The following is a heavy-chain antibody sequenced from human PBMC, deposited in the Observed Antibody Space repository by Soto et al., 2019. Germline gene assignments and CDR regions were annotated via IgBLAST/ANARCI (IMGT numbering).Heavy chain of an antibody. D-gene: IGHD2-15*01. J-gene: IGHJ3*02. Sequence: GGSLRLSCAASGFTFSDYYMSWIRQAPGKGLEWVSYISSSGSTIYYADSVKGRFTISRDNAKNSLYLQMNSLRAEDTAVYYCARGPWGFHDRYCSGGSCYGAFDIWGQGTMVTVSS. V-gene: IGHV3-11*01. CDR1: GFTFSDYY. CDR3: ARGPWGFHDRYCSGGSCYGAFDI. CDR2: ISSSGSTI.